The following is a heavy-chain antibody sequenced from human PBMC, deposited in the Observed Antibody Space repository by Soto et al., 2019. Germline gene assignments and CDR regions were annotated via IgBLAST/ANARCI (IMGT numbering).Heavy chain of an antibody. V-gene: IGHV1-2*02. CDR3: AKELQRGMDV. Sequence: QVHLVQSGAEVKQPGASVKVSCKASGYTFSVYHMHWVRQAPGQGLEWMGWVHPNSGGTNYAQSFEGRVTMNRDTSINTAYMELSRLTSADTAVYYCAKELQRGMDVWGQGTTVTVSS. CDR1: GYTFSVYH. D-gene: IGHD4-4*01. J-gene: IGHJ6*02. CDR2: VHPNSGGT.